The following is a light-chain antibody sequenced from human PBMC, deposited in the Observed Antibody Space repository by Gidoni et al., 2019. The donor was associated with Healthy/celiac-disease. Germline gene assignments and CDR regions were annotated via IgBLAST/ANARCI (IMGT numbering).Light chain of an antibody. V-gene: IGKV1-8*01. Sequence: AIRMTQSPSSFSASTGDRVTITCRASQGISSYLAWYQQKPGKAPKLLIYAASTLQSGVPSRFSGSGSGTDFTLTISCLQSEDFATYYCQQYYSYPCSFGQXTKLEIK. J-gene: IGKJ2*04. CDR2: AAS. CDR3: QQYYSYPCS. CDR1: QGISSY.